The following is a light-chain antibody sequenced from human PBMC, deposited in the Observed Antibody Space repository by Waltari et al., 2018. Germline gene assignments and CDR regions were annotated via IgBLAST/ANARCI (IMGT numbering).Light chain of an antibody. J-gene: IGLJ3*02. Sequence: QSVLTQPPSASGTPGQSVTMSCSGSNSNIGKNSVNWYQQVPGTAPKLLIYSDHQRPSGVPARFFGSKSDTSASLAISGLQSDDEADYYCATWDDSLKGWVFGGGTKLTVL. CDR1: NSNIGKNS. CDR3: ATWDDSLKGWV. CDR2: SDH. V-gene: IGLV1-44*01.